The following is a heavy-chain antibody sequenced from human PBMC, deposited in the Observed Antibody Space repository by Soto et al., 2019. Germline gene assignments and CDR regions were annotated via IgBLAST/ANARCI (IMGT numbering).Heavy chain of an antibody. V-gene: IGHV3-15*07. CDR2: IKSKTDGGTT. D-gene: IGHD3-3*01. Sequence: GGSLRLSCAASGFTFSNAWMNWVRQAPGKGLEWVGRIKSKTDGGTTDYAAPVKGRFTISRDDSKNTLYLQMNSLKTEDTAVYYCTTVTIFGVMLTYYGMDVWGQGTTVTVSS. J-gene: IGHJ6*02. CDR3: TTVTIFGVMLTYYGMDV. CDR1: GFTFSNAW.